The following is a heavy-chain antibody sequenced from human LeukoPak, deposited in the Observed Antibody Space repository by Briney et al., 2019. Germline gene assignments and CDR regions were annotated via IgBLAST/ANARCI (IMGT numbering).Heavy chain of an antibody. CDR2: IKSKTDGGTT. J-gene: IGHJ4*02. Sequence: GGSLRLSCAASGFTFSNAWMSWVRQAPGKGLEWVGRIKSKTDGGTTDYAAPVKGRFTISRDDSKNTLYLQMNSLRAEDTAVYCCAKDIYEFWSGYDYWGQGTLVTVSS. D-gene: IGHD3-3*01. V-gene: IGHV3-15*01. CDR1: GFTFSNAW. CDR3: AKDIYEFWSGYDY.